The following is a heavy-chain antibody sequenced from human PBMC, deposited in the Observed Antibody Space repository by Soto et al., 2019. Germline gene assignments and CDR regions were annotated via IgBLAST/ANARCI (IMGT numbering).Heavy chain of an antibody. J-gene: IGHJ5*02. D-gene: IGHD2-2*01. CDR2: SDPSDSYT. V-gene: IGHV5-10-1*01. CDR3: ARHQGWDIVVADWFDP. Sequence: GASQTNPCKASEYRFTSYCISGVRPRPGQGLEWMGRSDPSDSYTNYSPSFQGHVTISADKSISTAYLQWSSLKASDTAMYYCARHQGWDIVVADWFDPWGQGTLVTVS. CDR1: EYRFTSYC.